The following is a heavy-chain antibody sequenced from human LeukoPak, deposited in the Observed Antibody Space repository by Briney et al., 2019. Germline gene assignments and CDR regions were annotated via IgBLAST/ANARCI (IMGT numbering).Heavy chain of an antibody. CDR3: AAMIPRARIPSMDYPYMDV. J-gene: IGHJ6*03. D-gene: IGHD3-16*01. CDR2: IIPIFGTT. Sequence: SVKVSCTASGGTFSSYTFSWVRQAPGQGPEWMGGIIPIFGTTNYAQKFQGRVTITADESTSTVYMELSSLRTHDTAVYYCAAMIPRARIPSMDYPYMDVWGKGTTVTVSS. CDR1: GGTFSSYT. V-gene: IGHV1-69*13.